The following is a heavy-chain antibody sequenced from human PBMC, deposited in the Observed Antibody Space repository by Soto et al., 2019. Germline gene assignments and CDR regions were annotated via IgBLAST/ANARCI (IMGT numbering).Heavy chain of an antibody. CDR3: ARGRGFGERSGCFAY. CDR2: INHSGST. Sequence: QAQLQQWCAGLLKPSETLSLTCAVYGGSFSGYYWSWIRQPPGKGLEWIGEINHSGSTNYNPSLKSRVTISVDTSKNLFSLQLSSVAAADTAVYYCARGRGFGERSGCFAYWGQGTLVTVSS. CDR1: GGSFSGYY. V-gene: IGHV4-34*01. D-gene: IGHD3-10*01. J-gene: IGHJ4*02.